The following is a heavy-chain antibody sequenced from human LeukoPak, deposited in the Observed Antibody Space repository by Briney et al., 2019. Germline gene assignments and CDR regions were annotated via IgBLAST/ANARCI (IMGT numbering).Heavy chain of an antibody. CDR2: INSDGRSSSP. Sequence: GGSLRLSCAAPGFTFSSHWMHWVRQAPGKGLVWVSRINSDGRSSSPSYADSVKGRFTISRDNAKNTLYLQVNSLRVEDTAVYYCARGGAYGSGTYNYFDYWGQGTLVTVSS. J-gene: IGHJ4*02. V-gene: IGHV3-74*01. CDR3: ARGGAYGSGTYNYFDY. CDR1: GFTFSSHW. D-gene: IGHD3-10*01.